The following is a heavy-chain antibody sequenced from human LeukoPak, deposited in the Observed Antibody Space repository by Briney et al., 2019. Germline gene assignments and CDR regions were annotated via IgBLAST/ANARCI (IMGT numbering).Heavy chain of an antibody. D-gene: IGHD3-22*01. CDR3: ARENDSSGYYYWFDP. CDR1: GGSISSRSYY. V-gene: IGHV4-39*07. J-gene: IGHJ5*02. CDR2: IYYSGST. Sequence: PSETLSLTCTVSGGSISSRSYYWGWIPQPPGKGLEWIGSIYYSGSTYYNPSLKSRVTISVDTSKNQFSLKLSSVTAADTAVDYCARENDSSGYYYWFDPWGQGTLVTVSS.